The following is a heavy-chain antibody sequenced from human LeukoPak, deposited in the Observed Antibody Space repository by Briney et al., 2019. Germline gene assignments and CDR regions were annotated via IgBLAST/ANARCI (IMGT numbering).Heavy chain of an antibody. CDR1: GFTFSIYW. CDR2: LNSDGSSS. CDR3: VRVRMNIYRFDY. D-gene: IGHD3-16*02. Sequence: GGSLRLSCAASGFTFSIYWMHWVRQVPGKGLVWVSHLNSDGSSSNYADSVKGRFTISRDNAKNTLYLQMNSLRAEDTAVYYCVRVRMNIYRFDYWGQGTLVTVSS. J-gene: IGHJ4*02. V-gene: IGHV3-74*01.